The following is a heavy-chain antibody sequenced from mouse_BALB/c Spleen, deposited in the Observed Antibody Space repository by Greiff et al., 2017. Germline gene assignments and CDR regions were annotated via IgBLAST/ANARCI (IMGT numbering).Heavy chain of an antibody. CDR2: INPYNDGT. Sequence: EVKLVESGPELVKPGASVKMSCKASGYTFTSYVMHWVKQKPGQGLEWIGYINPYNDGTKYNEKFKGKATLTSDKSSSTAYMELSSLTSEDSAVYYCASSTGYWGQGTTLTVSS. CDR3: ASSTGY. V-gene: IGHV1-14*01. J-gene: IGHJ2*01. CDR1: GYTFTSYV. D-gene: IGHD6-1*01.